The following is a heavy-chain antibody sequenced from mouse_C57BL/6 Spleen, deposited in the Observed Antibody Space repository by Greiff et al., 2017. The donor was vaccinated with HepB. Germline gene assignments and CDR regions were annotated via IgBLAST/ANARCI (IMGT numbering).Heavy chain of an antibody. D-gene: IGHD2-2*01. CDR1: GYSITSGYY. J-gene: IGHJ1*03. Sequence: EVQVVESGPGLVKPSQSLSLTCSVTGYSITSGYYWNWIRQFPGNKLEWMGYISYDGSNNYNPSLKNRISITRDTSKNQFFLKLNSVTTEDTATYYCAKGGVTTAFDVWGTGTTVTVSS. V-gene: IGHV3-6*01. CDR2: ISYDGSN. CDR3: AKGGVTTAFDV.